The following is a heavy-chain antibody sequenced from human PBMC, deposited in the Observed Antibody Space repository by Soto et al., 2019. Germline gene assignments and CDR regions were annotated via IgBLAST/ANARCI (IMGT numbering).Heavy chain of an antibody. CDR3: ARVFTGELFSFDY. CDR2: ISSSSSYI. CDR1: GFTFSSYS. J-gene: IGHJ4*02. Sequence: EVQLVESGGGLVKPGGSLRLSCAASGFTFSSYSMNWVRQAPGKGLEWVSSISSSSSYIYYADSVTGRCTISRDNSKSSLYLQMISLSAEDTAVYYCARVFTGELFSFDYWGQGTLVTVAS. V-gene: IGHV3-21*01. D-gene: IGHD7-27*01.